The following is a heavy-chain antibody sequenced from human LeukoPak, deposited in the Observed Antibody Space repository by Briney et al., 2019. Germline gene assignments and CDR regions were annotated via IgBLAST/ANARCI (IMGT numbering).Heavy chain of an antibody. CDR1: GFTFSSYW. Sequence: GGSLRLSCAASGFTFSSYWMHWVRQAPGKGLEWVAVISYDGSNRFYADSVKGRFTISRDNSKNTLTLQMNSLRVEDTALYYCASQYYYDSSGADYWGQGTLVTVSS. V-gene: IGHV3-30*03. CDR3: ASQYYYDSSGADY. D-gene: IGHD3-22*01. CDR2: ISYDGSNR. J-gene: IGHJ4*02.